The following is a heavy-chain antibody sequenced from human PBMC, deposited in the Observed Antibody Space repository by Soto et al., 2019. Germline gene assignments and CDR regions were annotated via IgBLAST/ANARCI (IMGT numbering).Heavy chain of an antibody. CDR3: ASRRRFSYGLRATPPLDY. V-gene: IGHV1-69*13. J-gene: IGHJ4*02. CDR1: GGTFSSYA. CDR2: IIPIFGTA. D-gene: IGHD5-18*01. Sequence: GASVKVSCKASGGTFSSYAISWVRQAPGQGLEWMGGIIPIFGTANYAQKFQGRVTITADESTSTAYMELSSLRSEDTAVYYCASRRRFSYGLRATPPLDYWGQGTLVTVSS.